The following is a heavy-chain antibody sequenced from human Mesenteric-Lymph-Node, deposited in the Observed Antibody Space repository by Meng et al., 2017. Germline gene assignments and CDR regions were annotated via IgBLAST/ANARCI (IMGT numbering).Heavy chain of an antibody. D-gene: IGHD3-16*01. CDR2: ISWDGGST. V-gene: IGHV3-20*03. Sequence: WVRQAPGKGPEWVSDISWDGGSTNYADSVKGRFTISRDNANNSLYLQMNSLRAEDTALYYCATYPGLGGWGQGTLVTVSS. CDR3: ATYPGLGG. J-gene: IGHJ4*02.